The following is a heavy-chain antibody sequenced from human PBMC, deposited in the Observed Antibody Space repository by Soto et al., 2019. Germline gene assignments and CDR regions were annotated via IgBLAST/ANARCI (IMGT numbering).Heavy chain of an antibody. CDR1: GFTFSSYG. D-gene: IGHD2-21*01. J-gene: IGHJ3*02. CDR3: AKGVASIPLWAFDI. CDR2: ISYDGSNK. Sequence: PGGSLRLSCAASGFTFSSYGMHWVRQAPGKGLEWVAVISYDGSNKYYADSVKGRFTISRDNSKNTLYLQMNSLRAEDTAVYYCAKGVASIPLWAFDIWGQGTMVTVSS. V-gene: IGHV3-30*18.